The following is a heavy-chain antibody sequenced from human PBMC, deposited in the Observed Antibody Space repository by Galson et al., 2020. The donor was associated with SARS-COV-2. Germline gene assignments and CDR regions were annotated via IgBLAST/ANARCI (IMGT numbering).Heavy chain of an antibody. CDR3: ATCEGGQGGRGS. V-gene: IGHV4-61*09. CDR1: GESISSGRFH. J-gene: IGHJ5*02. D-gene: IGHD2-15*01. CDR2: ISAS. Sequence: SETLSLTCTVSGESISSGRFHWSWIRQPAGKGLEWIGQISASNYNPSLKSRLTISVDTSKNQFSLRLSSVTAADTAVYYCATCEGGQGGRGSWGQGTLVTVSS.